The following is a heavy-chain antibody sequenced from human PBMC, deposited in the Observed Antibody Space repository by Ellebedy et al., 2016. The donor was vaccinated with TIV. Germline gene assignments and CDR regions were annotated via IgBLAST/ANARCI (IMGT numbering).Heavy chain of an antibody. D-gene: IGHD3-10*01. CDR2: IKQDGSEK. CDR3: ASISGGG. CDR1: GFTFSNYA. Sequence: GESLKISXAASGFTFSNYAMSWVRQAPGKGLEWVANIKQDGSEKFYVDSVKGRFTTSRDNAKNSVYLQMNSLRAEDTAVYYCASISGGGWGQGTLVTVSS. J-gene: IGHJ4*02. V-gene: IGHV3-7*01.